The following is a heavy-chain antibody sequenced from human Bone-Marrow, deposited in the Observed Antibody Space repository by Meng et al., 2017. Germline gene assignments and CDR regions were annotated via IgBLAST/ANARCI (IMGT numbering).Heavy chain of an antibody. J-gene: IGHJ4*02. V-gene: IGHV1-24*01. CDR1: GYTLTELS. CDR3: ATDLQWELRPRIDY. D-gene: IGHD1-26*01. CDR2: FDPEDGET. Sequence: GQVVQSGAEVKKPGASGKVSCKVSGYTLTELSMHWVRQAPGKGLEWMGGFDPEDGETIYAQKFQGRVTMTEDTSTDTAYMELSSLRSEDTAVYYCATDLQWELRPRIDYWGQGTLVTVSS.